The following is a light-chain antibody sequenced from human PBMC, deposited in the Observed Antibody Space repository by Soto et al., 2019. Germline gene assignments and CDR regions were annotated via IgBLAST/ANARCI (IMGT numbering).Light chain of an antibody. J-gene: IGKJ3*01. CDR1: QSVLYSSKNKNY. CDR2: WAS. CDR3: QQYYSSPFT. V-gene: IGKV4-1*01. Sequence: DIVMTQSPDSLAVSLGERATINCKSSQSVLYSSKNKNYLAWYQQKPGQVPKLLIYWASTRESGVPDRFSGSGSVTDFTLTISSLQAEDVAVYYCQQYYSSPFTFGPGTKVDIK.